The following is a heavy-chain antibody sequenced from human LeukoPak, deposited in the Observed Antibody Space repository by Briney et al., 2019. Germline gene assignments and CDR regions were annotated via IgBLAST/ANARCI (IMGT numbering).Heavy chain of an antibody. V-gene: IGHV4-59*01. D-gene: IGHD3-9*01. CDR3: ARDLGYDILTGYPTGWFDP. J-gene: IGHJ5*02. CDR2: IYYSGST. Sequence: PSETLSLTCTVSGGSISSYYWSWIRQPPGKGLEWIGYIYYSGSTNYNPSLKGRVTISVDTSKNQFSLKLSSVTAADTAVYYCARDLGYDILTGYPTGWFDPWGQGTLVTVSS. CDR1: GGSISSYY.